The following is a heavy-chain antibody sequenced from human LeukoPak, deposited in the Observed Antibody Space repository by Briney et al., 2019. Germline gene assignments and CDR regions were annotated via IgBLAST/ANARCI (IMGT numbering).Heavy chain of an antibody. Sequence: GGSLRLSCAASGFTFSIYAMSWVRQAPGKGLEWVSVISGSGGSTYYADSVKGRFTISRDNAKNSLYLQMNSLRAEDTAVYYCARDSPEVPAAGGFDYWGQGTLVTVSS. CDR3: ARDSPEVPAAGGFDY. V-gene: IGHV3-23*01. J-gene: IGHJ4*02. CDR1: GFTFSIYA. D-gene: IGHD2-2*01. CDR2: ISGSGGST.